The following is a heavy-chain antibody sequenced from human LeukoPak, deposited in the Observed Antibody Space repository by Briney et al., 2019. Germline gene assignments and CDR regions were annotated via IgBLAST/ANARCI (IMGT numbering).Heavy chain of an antibody. CDR3: ARLAVHVLRYFDWLPQLDY. V-gene: IGHV4-39*07. D-gene: IGHD3-9*01. CDR1: GGSISSSSYY. Sequence: PSETLSLTCTVSGGSISSSSYYWGWIRQPPGKGLEWIGTIYYSGNTYYNPSLKSRVTISVDTSKSQFSLKLNSVTAADTAVYYCARLAVHVLRYFDWLPQLDYWGQGTLVTVSS. J-gene: IGHJ4*02. CDR2: IYYSGNT.